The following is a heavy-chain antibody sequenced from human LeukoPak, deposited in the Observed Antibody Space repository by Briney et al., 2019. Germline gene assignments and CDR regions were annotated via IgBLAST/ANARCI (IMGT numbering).Heavy chain of an antibody. J-gene: IGHJ6*04. D-gene: IGHD3-10*01. Sequence: ASVKVSCKVSGYTLTELSMHWVRQAPGKGLEWMGGFDPEDGETIYAQKFQGRVTLTRNTSISTAYMELSSLRSEDTAVYYCARDPYYGSGRYRYGMDVWGKGTTVTISS. V-gene: IGHV1-24*01. CDR2: FDPEDGET. CDR3: ARDPYYGSGRYRYGMDV. CDR1: GYTLTELS.